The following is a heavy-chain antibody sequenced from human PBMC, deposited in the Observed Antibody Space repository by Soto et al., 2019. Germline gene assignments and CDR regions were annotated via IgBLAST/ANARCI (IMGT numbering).Heavy chain of an antibody. Sequence: TLSLTGTVSGGSISSGGYYWSWIRQHPGKGLEWIGYIYYSGSTYYNPSLKSRVTISVDTSKNQFSLKLSSVTAADTAVYYCARDRPGGMDVWGQGTTVTVSS. V-gene: IGHV4-31*03. CDR3: ARDRPGGMDV. CDR1: GGSISSGGYY. CDR2: IYYSGST. J-gene: IGHJ6*02.